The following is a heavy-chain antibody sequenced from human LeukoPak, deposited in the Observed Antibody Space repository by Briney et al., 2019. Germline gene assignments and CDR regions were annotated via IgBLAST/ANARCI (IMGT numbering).Heavy chain of an antibody. D-gene: IGHD3-22*01. J-gene: IGHJ4*02. V-gene: IGHV1-18*04. CDR2: ISAYNGNT. CDR3: AREDRPDYYDSSGYYAY. Sequence: GASVKVSCKASGYTFTSYYMHWVRQAPGQGLEWMGWISAYNGNTNYAQKLQGRVTMTTDTSTSTAYMELRSLRSDDTAVYYCAREDRPDYYDSSGYYAYWGQGTLVTVSS. CDR1: GYTFTSYY.